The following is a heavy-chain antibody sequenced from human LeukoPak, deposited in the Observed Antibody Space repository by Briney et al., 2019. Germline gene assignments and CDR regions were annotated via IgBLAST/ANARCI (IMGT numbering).Heavy chain of an antibody. V-gene: IGHV3-7*01. CDR3: AREPSDYYDSSGLFFDP. CDR2: IKQDGSEK. J-gene: IGHJ5*02. Sequence: PGGSLRLSCAASGFTFSSYWMSWVRQAPGKGLEWVANIKQDGSEKYYVDSVKGRFTISRDNAKNSLYLQMNSLRAEDTAVYYCAREPSDYYDSSGLFFDPWGQGTLVTVSS. CDR1: GFTFSSYW. D-gene: IGHD3-22*01.